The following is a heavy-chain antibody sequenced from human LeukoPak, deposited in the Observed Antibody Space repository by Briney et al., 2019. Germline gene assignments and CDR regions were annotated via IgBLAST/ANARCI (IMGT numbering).Heavy chain of an antibody. CDR2: ISGSADST. V-gene: IGHV3-23*01. J-gene: IGHJ4*02. Sequence: GGSLRLSCAASGFTFSSYAMNWVRQAPGKGLEWVSAISGSADSTYYADSVKGRFTISRDNSKNTLYLQMNSLRAEDTAVYYCAKGTLIAARLLFDYWGQGTLVTVSS. CDR1: GFTFSSYA. CDR3: AKGTLIAARLLFDY. D-gene: IGHD6-6*01.